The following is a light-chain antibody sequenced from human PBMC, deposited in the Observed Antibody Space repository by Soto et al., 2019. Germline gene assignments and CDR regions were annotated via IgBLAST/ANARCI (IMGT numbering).Light chain of an antibody. Sequence: DIQMTQSPSTRSASGGGGFTGDCRASQSISSWLAWYQQKPGKAPKLLIYDASSLESGVPSRFSGSGSGSDFTLTINSLEPEDFAVYYCQQRSNWPITFGQGTRLEIK. V-gene: IGKV1-5*01. CDR3: QQRSNWPIT. J-gene: IGKJ5*01. CDR2: DAS. CDR1: QSISSW.